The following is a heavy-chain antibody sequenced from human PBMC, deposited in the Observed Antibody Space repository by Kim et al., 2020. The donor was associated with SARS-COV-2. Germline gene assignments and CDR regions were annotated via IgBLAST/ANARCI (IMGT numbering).Heavy chain of an antibody. J-gene: IGHJ6*01. D-gene: IGHD6-13*01. CDR3: ARGQASSSWYPYYYYGMDV. CDR1: GGTFSGHY. CDR2: INHSGST. Sequence: SETLSLTCAVYGGTFSGHYWSWIRQPPGKGLEWIGEINHSGSTNYNPSLKSRVTISVDTSKSQLYLKLSTVTAADTAVYYCARGQASSSWYPYYYYGMDV. V-gene: IGHV4-34*01.